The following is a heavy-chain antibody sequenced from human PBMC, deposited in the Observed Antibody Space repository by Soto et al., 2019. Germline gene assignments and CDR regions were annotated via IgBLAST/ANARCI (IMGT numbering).Heavy chain of an antibody. CDR1: GGSISSGGYY. V-gene: IGHV4-31*03. Sequence: SETLSLTCTVSGGSISSGGYYWSWIRQHPGKGLEWIGYIYYSGSTYYNPSLKSRVTISVDTSKNQFSLKLSSVTAADTAVYYCARMSGRLGYCSGGSCYSRHNWFDPWGQGTLVTVSS. CDR3: ARMSGRLGYCSGGSCYSRHNWFDP. D-gene: IGHD2-15*01. J-gene: IGHJ5*02. CDR2: IYYSGST.